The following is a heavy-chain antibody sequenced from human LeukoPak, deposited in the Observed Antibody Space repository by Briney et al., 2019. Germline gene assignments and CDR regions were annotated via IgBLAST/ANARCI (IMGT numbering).Heavy chain of an antibody. J-gene: IGHJ6*03. CDR2: IIPIFGTA. CDR1: GGTFSSYA. CDR3: ARSPPVTMLVVVISGWGYYYMDV. D-gene: IGHD3-22*01. V-gene: IGHV1-69*13. Sequence: ASVKVSCTASGGTFSSYAISWVRQAPGEGREWMGGIIPIFGTANYAQKFKGRVTITADESTSTAYMELRSLRSEDTAVYYCARSPPVTMLVVVISGWGYYYMDVWRKGTTVTVSS.